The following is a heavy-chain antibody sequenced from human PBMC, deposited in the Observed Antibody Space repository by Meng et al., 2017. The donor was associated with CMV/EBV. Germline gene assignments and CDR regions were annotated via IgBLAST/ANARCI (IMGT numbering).Heavy chain of an antibody. CDR1: GFTFSSYA. CDR3: ARGNDILMGGGFDP. J-gene: IGHJ5*02. V-gene: IGHV3-30-3*01. Sequence: GESLKISCAASGFTFSSYAMHWVRQAPGKGLEWVAVISYDGSNKYYADSVKGRFTISRDNSKNTLYLQMNSLRAEDTAVYYCARGNDILMGGGFDPWGQGTLVTVSS. D-gene: IGHD3-9*01. CDR2: ISYDGSNK.